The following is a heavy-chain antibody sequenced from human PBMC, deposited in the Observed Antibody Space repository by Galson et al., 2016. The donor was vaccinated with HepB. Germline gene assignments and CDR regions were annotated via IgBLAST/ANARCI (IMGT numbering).Heavy chain of an antibody. J-gene: IGHJ6*04. CDR1: GFTFDDYV. Sequence: SLRLSCAASGFTFDDYVMTWVRRAPGKGLEWVSCISFSGGRTDYSASVKGRFTISRDTSENILYLQMNSLRAEDTAVYYCARDVVMENNGPRATYAMDVWGKGTTVTVSS. CDR2: ISFSGGRT. V-gene: IGHV3-23*01. D-gene: IGHD2-15*01. CDR3: ARDVVMENNGPRATYAMDV.